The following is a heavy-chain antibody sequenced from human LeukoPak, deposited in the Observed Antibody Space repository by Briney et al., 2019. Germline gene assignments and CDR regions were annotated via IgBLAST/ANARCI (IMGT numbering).Heavy chain of an antibody. J-gene: IGHJ4*02. V-gene: IGHV3-20*04. Sequence: GRSLRLSCAASGFTFDDYGMRWVRQAPGKGMECVSGINWNGGSTGYADSVKGRFTISRDNAKNSLYLQMNSLRAEDTALYYCARVNYGSGSYTYYFDYWGQGTLVTVSS. CDR3: ARVNYGSGSYTYYFDY. CDR2: INWNGGST. D-gene: IGHD3-10*01. CDR1: GFTFDDYG.